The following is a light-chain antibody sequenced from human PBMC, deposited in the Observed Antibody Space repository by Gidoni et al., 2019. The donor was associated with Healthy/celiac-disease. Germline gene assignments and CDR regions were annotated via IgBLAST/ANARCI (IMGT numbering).Light chain of an antibody. CDR2: LGS. V-gene: IGKV2-28*01. CDR1: QSLLHSNGYNY. J-gene: IGKJ3*01. CDR3: MQALQTSFT. Sequence: DIVRTQSPLSLPVTPGEPASISCRSSQSLLHSNGYNYLDWYLQKPGQSPQLLIYLGSNRASGVPDRFSGSGSGTDFTLKISRVEAEDVGVYYCMQALQTSFTFGPGTKVEIK.